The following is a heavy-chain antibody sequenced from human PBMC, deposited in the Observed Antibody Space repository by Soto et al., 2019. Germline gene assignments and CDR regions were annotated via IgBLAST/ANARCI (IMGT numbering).Heavy chain of an antibody. D-gene: IGHD1-26*01. J-gene: IGHJ4*02. CDR3: AKGSWEGLVRCPFDY. V-gene: IGHV3-23*01. CDR1: GFTFTSYA. CDR2: ISGGGGST. Sequence: GGSLRLSCAASGFTFTSYAMSWVRQAPGKGLEWVSVISGGGGSTNYAASVKGRFTISRDNSKNTLYLQMNSLRAEDTAVYHCAKGSWEGLVRCPFDYWGRGILVTVSS.